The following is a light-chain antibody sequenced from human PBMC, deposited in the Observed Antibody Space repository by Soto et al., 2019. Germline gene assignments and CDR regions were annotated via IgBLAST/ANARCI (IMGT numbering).Light chain of an antibody. Sequence: EIVMTQSPATLSESPGERATLSCRASQSVSSNLAWFQQKPGQAPRLLIYGASTRATGIPARFSGSGSGTEFTLTISSLQSEDFAYYYCQQYDNWPPCRTFGQETNV. V-gene: IGKV3-15*01. CDR1: QSVSSN. CDR3: QQYDNWPPCRT. J-gene: IGKJ1*01. CDR2: GAS.